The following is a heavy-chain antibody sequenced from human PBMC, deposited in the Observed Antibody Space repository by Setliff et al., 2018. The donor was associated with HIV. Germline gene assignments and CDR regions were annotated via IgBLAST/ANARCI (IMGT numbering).Heavy chain of an antibody. D-gene: IGHD1-1*01. CDR3: ARTQYTTTWPGNY. V-gene: IGHV1-18*01. J-gene: IGHJ4*02. Sequence: ASVKVSCKASGYIFSSYAFNWVRQAPGQGLEWMGWISAHNGNTNYAQKFQGRVTMTTDTSSSTAYMELRSLRADDTAIYYCARTQYTTTWPGNYWGQGTLVTVSS. CDR2: ISAHNGNT. CDR1: GYIFSSYA.